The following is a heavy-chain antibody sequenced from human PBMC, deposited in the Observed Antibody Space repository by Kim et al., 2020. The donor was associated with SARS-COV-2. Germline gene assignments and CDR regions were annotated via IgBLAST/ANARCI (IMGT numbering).Heavy chain of an antibody. CDR3: ARIRTLGYYYGMDV. V-gene: IGHV3-53*04. Sequence: GGSLRLSCAASGFTVSSNYMSWVRQAPGKGLEWVSVIYSGGSTYYADSVKGRFTISRHNSKNTLYLQMNSLRAEDTAVYYCARIRTLGYYYGMDVWGQGTTVTVSS. CDR1: GFTVSSNY. J-gene: IGHJ6*02. D-gene: IGHD3-16*01. CDR2: IYSGGST.